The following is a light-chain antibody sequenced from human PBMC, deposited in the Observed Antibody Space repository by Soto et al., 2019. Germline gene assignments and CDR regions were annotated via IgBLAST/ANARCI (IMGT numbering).Light chain of an antibody. Sequence: NFLLTQPHSVSGSPGKTVTISCTGSSGSIARNYVQWYQQRPGSVPTTVIYEDDDRPPGVPDRFSGSIDSSSNSASLTISGLKTEDEADYYSHSFDRSNVVFGGGTKLTVL. CDR1: SGSIARNY. CDR3: HSFDRSNVV. J-gene: IGLJ2*01. CDR2: EDD. V-gene: IGLV6-57*02.